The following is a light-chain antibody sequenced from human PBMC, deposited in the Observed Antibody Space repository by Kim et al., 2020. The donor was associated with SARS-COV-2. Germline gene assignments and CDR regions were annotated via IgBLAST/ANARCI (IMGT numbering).Light chain of an antibody. Sequence: VAPGETARVPCGGKNIGSKIVPWYQQRPGQAPVLVIYYDSDRPSGIPERFSGSNSGNTATLTISRVEAGDEADYYGQVWDSSSVVFGGGTQLTVL. CDR3: QVWDSSSVV. V-gene: IGLV3-21*04. CDR1: NIGSKI. J-gene: IGLJ2*01. CDR2: YDS.